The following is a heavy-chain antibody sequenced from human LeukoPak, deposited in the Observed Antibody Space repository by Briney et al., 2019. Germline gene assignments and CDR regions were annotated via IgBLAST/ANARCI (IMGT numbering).Heavy chain of an antibody. D-gene: IGHD3-10*01. V-gene: IGHV3-23*01. CDR3: AKDRNYYGSGSSNY. Sequence: GGSLRLSCAASGFTFSSYALSWVRQAPGKGLEWVSTIGGSGGSTYYADSVKGRFTISRDNSKNTLYLQMNSLRAEDTAVYYCAKDRNYYGSGSSNYWGQGTLVTVSS. CDR1: GFTFSSYA. CDR2: IGGSGGST. J-gene: IGHJ4*02.